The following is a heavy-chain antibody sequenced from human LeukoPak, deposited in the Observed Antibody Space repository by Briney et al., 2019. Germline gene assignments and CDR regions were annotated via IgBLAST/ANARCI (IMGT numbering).Heavy chain of an antibody. CDR3: ATGYYYDSLPYFDY. CDR2: IYHSGST. V-gene: IGHV4-38-2*01. J-gene: IGHJ4*02. D-gene: IGHD3-22*01. CDR1: GYSISSGYY. Sequence: SETLSLTCAVSGYSISSGYYWGWIRQPPGKGLEWIGSIYHSGSTYYNPSLKSRVTISVDTSKNQFSLKLSSVTAADTAVYYCATGYYYDSLPYFDYWGQRTLVTVSS.